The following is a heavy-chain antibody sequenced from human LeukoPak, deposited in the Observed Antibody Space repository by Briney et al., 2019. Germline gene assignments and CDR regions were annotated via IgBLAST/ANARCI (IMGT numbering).Heavy chain of an antibody. V-gene: IGHV1-2*02. D-gene: IGHD2-2*01. CDR1: GYTFTGYY. CDR3: ARDGVFCSSTSCYAAFDY. CDR2: INPNSGGT. Sequence: ASVKVSCKASGYTFTGYYMHWVRQAPGQGLEWMGWINPNSGGTNYAQKFQGRVTMTRDTSISTAYMELSRLRSDDTAVYYCARDGVFCSSTSCYAAFDYWGQGTLVTVSS. J-gene: IGHJ4*02.